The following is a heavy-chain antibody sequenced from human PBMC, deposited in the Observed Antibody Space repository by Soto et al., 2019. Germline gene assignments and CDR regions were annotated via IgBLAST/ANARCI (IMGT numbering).Heavy chain of an antibody. CDR3: AKGQHTSYWNFFDF. D-gene: IGHD1-1*01. V-gene: IGHV3-23*01. Sequence: EVQLLASGGSLVQPGGSLRLSCATSKFSLASFAMSWVRQAPEKGLEWVSTIDATGTTYYSDSVKGRFTVSSDGSTNTLYLQMNNLRGDDTAVYYCAKGQHTSYWNFFDFWGQGTLVTVSP. J-gene: IGHJ4*02. CDR2: IDATGTT. CDR1: KFSLASFA.